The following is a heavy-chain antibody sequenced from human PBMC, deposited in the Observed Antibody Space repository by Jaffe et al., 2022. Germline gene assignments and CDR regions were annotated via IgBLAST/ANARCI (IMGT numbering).Heavy chain of an antibody. CDR1: GFTFGDYA. D-gene: IGHD5-18*01. CDR3: TRGGYELWQFDY. CDR2: IRSKAYGGTT. J-gene: IGHJ4*02. V-gene: IGHV3-49*04. Sequence: EVQLVESGGGLVQPGRSLRLSCTASGFTFGDYAMSWVRQAPGKGLEWVGFIRSKAYGGTTEYAASVKGRFTISRDDSKSIAYLQMNSLKTEDTAVYYCTRGGYELWQFDYWGQGTLVTVSS.